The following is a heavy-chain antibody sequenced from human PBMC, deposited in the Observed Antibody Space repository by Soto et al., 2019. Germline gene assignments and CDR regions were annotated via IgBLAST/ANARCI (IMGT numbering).Heavy chain of an antibody. CDR1: GFTLSFNY. CDR2: INTNGDT. V-gene: IGHV3-66*01. D-gene: IGHD3-22*01. J-gene: IGHJ6*02. CDR3: AKTMIIGARGV. Sequence: GGFLRLSCAASGFTLSFNYMTWVRQAPGKGLEWVSLINTNGDTYYADSVKGRFTMSRDNSKNTLFLQMNSLRAEDTAVYYCAKTMIIGARGVWGQGTTVTVSS.